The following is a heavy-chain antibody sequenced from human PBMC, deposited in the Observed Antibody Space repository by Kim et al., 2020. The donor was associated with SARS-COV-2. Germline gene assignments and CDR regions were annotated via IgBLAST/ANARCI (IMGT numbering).Heavy chain of an antibody. CDR1: GFSFTNAW. V-gene: IGHV3-15*01. D-gene: IGHD5-18*01. CDR2: IKSKSDGGTS. CDR3: NRVGDTYGSGY. J-gene: IGHJ4*02. Sequence: GGSLRLSCTTSGFSFTNAWLSWVRQAPGKGLEWVGRIKSKSDGGTSDYGAPVKGRFVLSRDDAKRTVYLQLNSLRIEDTGIYYCNRVGDTYGSGYWGRGTLVTVSS.